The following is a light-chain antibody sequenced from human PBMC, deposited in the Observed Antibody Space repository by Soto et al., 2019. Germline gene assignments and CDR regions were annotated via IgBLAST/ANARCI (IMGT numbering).Light chain of an antibody. V-gene: IGLV6-57*04. CDR1: SDSIASNY. CDR3: QSFGSTVHVV. J-gene: IGLJ2*01. Sequence: NFMLTQPHSVSESPGKTVTISCTRSSDSIASNYVQWYQQRPGSAPTTVIYEDNQRPSGVPDRFSGSIDSSSNSASLTISGLKTEDEADYYCQSFGSTVHVVFGGGTKVTVL. CDR2: EDN.